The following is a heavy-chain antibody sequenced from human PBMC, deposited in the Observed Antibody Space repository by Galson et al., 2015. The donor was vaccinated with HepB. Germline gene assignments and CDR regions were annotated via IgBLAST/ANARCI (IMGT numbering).Heavy chain of an antibody. J-gene: IGHJ3*02. D-gene: IGHD2-21*01. CDR3: ARNLWGSGVNAFDI. CDR2: IWPDGNEK. V-gene: IGHV3-33*01. CDR1: GFTLSTYG. Sequence: SLRLSCAASGFTLSTYGMHWVRQAPGKGLEWVAVIWPDGNEKYYADSVKGRFTISRDKSKNTQYLQMNSLRAEDTAVYYWARNLWGSGVNAFDIWGQGTMVTVSS.